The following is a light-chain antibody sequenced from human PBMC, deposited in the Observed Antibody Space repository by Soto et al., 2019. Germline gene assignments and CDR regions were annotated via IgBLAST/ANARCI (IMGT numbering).Light chain of an antibody. V-gene: IGLV2-14*01. CDR1: TSDVGGYNY. Sequence: QSALTHPASVSGSPGQSLTVSCTGTTSDVGGYNYVSWYQQHPGKVPKLMIYEVSHRPSGVSNRFSGSKSGNTASLTISGLQAEDEADYYCSSYTGSSSHVFGTGTKVTVL. CDR2: EVS. J-gene: IGLJ1*01. CDR3: SSYTGSSSHV.